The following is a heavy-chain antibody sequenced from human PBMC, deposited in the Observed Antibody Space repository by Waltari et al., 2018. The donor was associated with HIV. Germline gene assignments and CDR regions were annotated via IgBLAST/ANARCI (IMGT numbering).Heavy chain of an antibody. CDR1: GYTFSSYA. CDR2: INAGNGNT. D-gene: IGHD6-13*01. Sequence: QVQLLQSGAEVKKPGASVKVSCKASGYTFSSYALHWLPPAPGPRLEWMGWINAGNGNTKYSQTFQGRATITRDTSASTAYMEVSSLRSEDTAVYYCARDGYSSSWYYFDYWGQGTLVTVSS. CDR3: ARDGYSSSWYYFDY. V-gene: IGHV1-3*01. J-gene: IGHJ4*02.